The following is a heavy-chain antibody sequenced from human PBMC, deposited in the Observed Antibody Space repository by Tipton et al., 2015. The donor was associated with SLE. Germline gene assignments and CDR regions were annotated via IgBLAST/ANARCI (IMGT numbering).Heavy chain of an antibody. J-gene: IGHJ5*02. CDR1: GSSISRCSYC. CDR3: ARHRWDLHRKWFAP. D-gene: IGHD1-26*01. Sequence: TLSLTCTVSGSSISRCSYCLWWTPPPPGKGLVSIGSIYYSGSTYYNPSLKSRVTISIDTSNNQFSLRLGSVTAADTAVYYCARHRWDLHRKWFAPWGQGTLVTVSS. V-gene: IGHV4-39*01. CDR2: IYYSGST.